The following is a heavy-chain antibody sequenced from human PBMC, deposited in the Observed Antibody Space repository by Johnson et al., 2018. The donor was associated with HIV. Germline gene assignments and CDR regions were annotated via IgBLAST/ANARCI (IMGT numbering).Heavy chain of an antibody. CDR1: GFTFSTYW. V-gene: IGHV3-66*01. CDR3: ARDFGYYYDRWAFDI. J-gene: IGHJ3*02. CDR2: IYSGGST. Sequence: VQLVESGGGLVQPGGSLRLSCAASGFTFSTYWMAWVRQAPGKGLEWVSVIYSGGSTHYADSVKGRFTISRDNSKNTLYLQMNSLRVEDTAVYYCARDFGYYYDRWAFDIWGQGTMVTVSS. D-gene: IGHD3-22*01.